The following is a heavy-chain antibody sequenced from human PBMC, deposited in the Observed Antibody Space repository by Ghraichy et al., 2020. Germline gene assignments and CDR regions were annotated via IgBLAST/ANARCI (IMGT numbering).Heavy chain of an antibody. CDR3: ARGSREGCSATNCYTWFDP. Sequence: SVKVSCKASGGTFSDYSINWLRQAPGQGLEWMGGIVPKFATPNYAQKFQGRVTITADESTSTAYMDFSSLRSEDTAVYYCARGSREGCSATNCYTWFDPWGQGTLVTVSS. V-gene: IGHV1-69*13. D-gene: IGHD2-2*01. CDR2: IVPKFATP. J-gene: IGHJ5*02. CDR1: GGTFSDYS.